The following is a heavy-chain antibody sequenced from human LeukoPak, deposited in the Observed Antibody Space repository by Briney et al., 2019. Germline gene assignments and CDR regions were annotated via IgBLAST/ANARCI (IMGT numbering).Heavy chain of an antibody. CDR2: INHSGSS. D-gene: IGHD1-26*01. CDR3: ARAKGSGSYRTTRAYYFDY. V-gene: IGHV4-34*01. J-gene: IGHJ4*02. CDR1: GGSFSGYY. Sequence: SETLYLTCAVYGGSFSGYYWSWIRQPPGKGLEWMGEINHSGSSNYNPSLKSRVTISVDTSKNQFSLKLSSVTAADTAVYYCARAKGSGSYRTTRAYYFDYWGQGTLVTVSS.